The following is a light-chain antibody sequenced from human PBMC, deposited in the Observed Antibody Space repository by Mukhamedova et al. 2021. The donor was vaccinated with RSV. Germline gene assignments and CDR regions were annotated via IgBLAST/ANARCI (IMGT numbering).Light chain of an antibody. CDR3: QQYNNWIT. CDR1: QSVSSN. CDR2: GAS. V-gene: IGKV3-15*01. J-gene: IGKJ5*01. Sequence: LSCRASQSVSSNLAWYQQKPGQAPRLLIYGASTRATGIPARFSGSGSGTEFTLTISSMQSEDFAVYYCQQYNNWITFGQGTRLE.